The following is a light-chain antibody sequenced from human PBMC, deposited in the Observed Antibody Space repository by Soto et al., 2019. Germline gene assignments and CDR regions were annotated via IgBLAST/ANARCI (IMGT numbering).Light chain of an antibody. CDR2: DTT. CDR3: LLFYTDIRV. V-gene: IGLV7-46*01. Sequence: QAVVTQEPSLTVSPGGTVTLTCGSSTGAVTSGHYPYWFQQKPGQAPRTLMYDTTNKHSWTPARFSGSLLGGKAALTLSGAQPEDEADYYCLLFYTDIRVFGGGTKLTVL. J-gene: IGLJ2*01. CDR1: TGAVTSGHY.